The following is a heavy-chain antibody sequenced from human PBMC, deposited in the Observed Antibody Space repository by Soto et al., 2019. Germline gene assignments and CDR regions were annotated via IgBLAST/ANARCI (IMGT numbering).Heavy chain of an antibody. Sequence: ASVKVSCKASGYTFTSYGISWVRQAPGHGLEWMGWISSYNGNTNYAQKVQGRVTMTTDTSTSTTYMELRSLRSDDTAVYYCARGPRYCSSTSCFSGVTWFDPWGQGTLVTVS. J-gene: IGHJ5*02. CDR3: ARGPRYCSSTSCFSGVTWFDP. D-gene: IGHD2-2*01. CDR2: ISSYNGNT. CDR1: GYTFTSYG. V-gene: IGHV1-18*04.